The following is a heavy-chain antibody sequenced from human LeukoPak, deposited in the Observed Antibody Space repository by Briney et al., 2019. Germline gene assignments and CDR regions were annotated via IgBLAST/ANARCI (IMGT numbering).Heavy chain of an antibody. CDR3: ARALPPVGYYDNSGCFDY. CDR2: IYYSGST. V-gene: IGHV4-31*03. J-gene: IGHJ4*02. CDR1: GGSIRSGDYY. D-gene: IGHD3-22*01. Sequence: SQTLSLTCTVSGGSIRSGDYYWSWIRQHPGKGLEWIGYIYYSGSTYYNPSLKSRVTISVDTSKNQFSLKLSSVTAADTAVYYCARALPPVGYYDNSGCFDYWGQGTLVTVSS.